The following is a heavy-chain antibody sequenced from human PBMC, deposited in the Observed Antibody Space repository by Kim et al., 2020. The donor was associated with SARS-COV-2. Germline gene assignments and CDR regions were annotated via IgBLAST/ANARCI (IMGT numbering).Heavy chain of an antibody. CDR1: GFTFSSYA. D-gene: IGHD3-16*02. Sequence: GGSLRLSCAASGFTFSSYAMSWVRQAPGKGLEWVSAISGSGGSTYYADSVKGRFTISRDNSKNTLYLQMNSLRAEDTAVYYCAKPGSGGEGYDYVWGSYPDYFDYWSQGTLVTVSS. CDR3: AKPGSGGEGYDYVWGSYPDYFDY. V-gene: IGHV3-23*01. CDR2: ISGSGGST. J-gene: IGHJ4*02.